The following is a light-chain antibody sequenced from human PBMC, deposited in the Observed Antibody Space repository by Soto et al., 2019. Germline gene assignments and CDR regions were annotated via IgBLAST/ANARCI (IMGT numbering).Light chain of an antibody. CDR3: QQSYSIPYT. CDR1: QSISSY. J-gene: IGKJ2*01. Sequence: DIQMTQSPSSLSASVGDRVTITCRASQSISSYLNWYQQKPGKAPKLLIYAASSLQSGVPSRFSGSGSGTDFTLTISSLQPEDFATYYGQQSYSIPYTFGQGTKLEIK. V-gene: IGKV1-39*01. CDR2: AAS.